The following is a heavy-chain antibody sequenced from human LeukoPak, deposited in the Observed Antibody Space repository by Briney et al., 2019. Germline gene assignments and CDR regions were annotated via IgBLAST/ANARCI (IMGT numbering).Heavy chain of an antibody. D-gene: IGHD5-18*01. CDR2: INQDGSET. J-gene: IGHJ4*02. V-gene: IGHV3-7*01. CDR1: GFTFSTYW. Sequence: PGGSLRLSCAGSGFTFSTYWMSWLRQAPGQGLEWVANINQDGSETHYVDSVKGRFTISRDNPKNSLYLQMSSLSPEDTALYYCARDGSGYRVWWGKGTLVTVSS. CDR3: ARDGSGYRVW.